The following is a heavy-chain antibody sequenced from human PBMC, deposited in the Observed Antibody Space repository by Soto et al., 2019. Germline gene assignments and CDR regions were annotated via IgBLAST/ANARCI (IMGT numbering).Heavy chain of an antibody. V-gene: IGHV3-33*01. Sequence: GGSLRLSCAASGFTFSSYGMHWVRQAPGKGLEWVAVIWYDGSNKYYADSVKGRFTISRDNSKNTLYLQMNSLRAEDTAVYYCARDPALPYSSSWYNYYYYYGMDVWGQGTTVTVSS. CDR1: GFTFSSYG. J-gene: IGHJ6*02. D-gene: IGHD6-13*01. CDR2: IWYDGSNK. CDR3: ARDPALPYSSSWYNYYYYYGMDV.